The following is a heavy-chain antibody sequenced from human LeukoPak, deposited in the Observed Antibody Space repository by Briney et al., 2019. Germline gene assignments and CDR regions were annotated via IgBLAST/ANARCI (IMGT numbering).Heavy chain of an antibody. D-gene: IGHD6-6*01. V-gene: IGHV4-34*01. CDR2: INHSGST. CDR3: ARDPYSSSFFDY. Sequence: SETLSLTCAVYGGSFSGYYWSWIRQPPGKGLEWIREINHSGSTNYNPSLKSRVTISVDTSKIQFSLKLSSVTAADTAVYYCARDPYSSSFFDYWGQGTLVTVSS. CDR1: GGSFSGYY. J-gene: IGHJ4*02.